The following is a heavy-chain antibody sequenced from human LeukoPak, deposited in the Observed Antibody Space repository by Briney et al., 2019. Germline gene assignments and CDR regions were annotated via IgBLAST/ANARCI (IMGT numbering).Heavy chain of an antibody. CDR1: GFTVNTNY. CDR2: IYSGGST. V-gene: IGHV3-53*01. J-gene: IGHJ4*02. Sequence: GGSLRLSCAASGFTVNTNYMSWVRQAPGKGLEWVSLIYSGGSTYYTDSVKGRFTISRDKSKNTLYLQINSLRAEDTAVCYCARASSNGWYNYFDFWGQGTLVTVSS. CDR3: ARASSNGWYNYFDF. D-gene: IGHD6-13*01.